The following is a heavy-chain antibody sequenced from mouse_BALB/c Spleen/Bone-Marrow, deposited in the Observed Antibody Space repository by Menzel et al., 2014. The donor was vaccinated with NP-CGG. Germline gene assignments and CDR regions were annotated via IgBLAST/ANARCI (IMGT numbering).Heavy chain of an antibody. V-gene: IGHV14-3*02. CDR2: IDPANGNT. CDR1: GFSIKDTY. J-gene: IGHJ3*01. Sequence: VQLQESGAELVKPGASVKLSCTASGFSIKDTYMHWVKQRPEQGLEWIGRIDPANGNTKYDPKFQGKATITADTSSNTAYLQLSSLTSEDTSVYYCARYSRISATPYWGQGTPVTVSA. D-gene: IGHD1-2*01. CDR3: ARYSRISATPY.